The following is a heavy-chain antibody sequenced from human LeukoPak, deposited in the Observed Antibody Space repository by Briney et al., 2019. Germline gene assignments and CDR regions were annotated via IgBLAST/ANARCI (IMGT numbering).Heavy chain of an antibody. CDR2: ISGSGGST. Sequence: GGSLRHSCAASGFTFSSYAMSWVRQAPGKGLERVSAISGSGGSTYYADSVKGRFTISRDNSKNTLYLQMNSLRAEDTAVYYCAKGPAFGGVIVLFDYWGQGTLVTVSS. D-gene: IGHD3-16*02. J-gene: IGHJ4*02. CDR3: AKGPAFGGVIVLFDY. V-gene: IGHV3-23*01. CDR1: GFTFSSYA.